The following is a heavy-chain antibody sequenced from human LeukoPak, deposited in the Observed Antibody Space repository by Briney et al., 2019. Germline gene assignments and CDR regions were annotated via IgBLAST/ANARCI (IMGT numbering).Heavy chain of an antibody. CDR3: ARRSSSGGYYFDY. J-gene: IGHJ4*02. CDR2: IYPGDSDI. V-gene: IGHV5-51*01. D-gene: IGHD3-16*01. CDR1: GYSFSSYW. Sequence: GESLKISCKGSGYSFSSYWIGWVRQMPGKGPEWMVIIYPGDSDIKYSPSFEGQVTISADKSNSTAYLQWSSLKASDTATYYCARRSSSGGYYFDYWGQGTLVTVSS.